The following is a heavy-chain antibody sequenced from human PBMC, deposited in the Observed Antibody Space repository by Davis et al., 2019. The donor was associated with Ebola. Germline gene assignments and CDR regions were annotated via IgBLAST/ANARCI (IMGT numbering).Heavy chain of an antibody. Sequence: GESLKISCAASGFTFSSYSMNWVRQAPGKGLEWVSSISSSSSYIYYADSVKGRFTISRDNAKNSLYLQMNSLRAEDTAVYYCARGGIAVAGSFYFDYWGQGTLVTVSS. CDR1: GFTFSSYS. CDR2: ISSSSSYI. V-gene: IGHV3-21*01. CDR3: ARGGIAVAGSFYFDY. J-gene: IGHJ4*02. D-gene: IGHD6-19*01.